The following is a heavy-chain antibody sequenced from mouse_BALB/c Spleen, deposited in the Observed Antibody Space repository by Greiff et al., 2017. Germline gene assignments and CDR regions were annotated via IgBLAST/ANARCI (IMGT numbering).Heavy chain of an antibody. CDR1: GYTFTDYE. CDR3: TRVDGNLWFAD. Sequence: VQLQESGAELVRPGASVTLSCKASGYTFTDYEMHWVKQTPVHGLEWIGAIDPETGGTAYNQKFKGKATLTADKSSSTAYMELRSLTSEDSAVYYCTRVDGNLWFADWGQGTLVTGAA. J-gene: IGHJ3*01. D-gene: IGHD2-1*01. CDR2: IDPETGGT. V-gene: IGHV1-15*01.